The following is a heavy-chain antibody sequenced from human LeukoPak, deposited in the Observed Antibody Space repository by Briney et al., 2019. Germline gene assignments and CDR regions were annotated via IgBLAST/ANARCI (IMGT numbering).Heavy chain of an antibody. CDR3: ARGASLGVVVVAARYYFDY. CDR2: INHSGST. Sequence: SETLSLTCAVCGGSFSGYYWSLIRQPPGKGLEWIGEINHSGSTNYNPSLKSRVTISVDTSKNQFSLKLSSVTAADTAVYYCARGASLGVVVVAARYYFDYWGQGTLVTVSS. D-gene: IGHD2-15*01. V-gene: IGHV4-34*01. J-gene: IGHJ4*02. CDR1: GGSFSGYY.